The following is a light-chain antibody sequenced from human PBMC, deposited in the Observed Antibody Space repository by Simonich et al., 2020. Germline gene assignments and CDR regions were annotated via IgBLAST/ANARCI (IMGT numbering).Light chain of an antibody. Sequence: AIQLTQSPSSLSASVGDRVTITCRASQGINSALAWYQQKPGKAPKLLIYDASSLESGVPSRFSGSGSGTDFTLTISSLQPEDFATYYCQQFNSYRITFGQGTRLEIK. CDR2: DAS. J-gene: IGKJ5*01. CDR1: QGINSA. CDR3: QQFNSYRIT. V-gene: IGKV1-13*02.